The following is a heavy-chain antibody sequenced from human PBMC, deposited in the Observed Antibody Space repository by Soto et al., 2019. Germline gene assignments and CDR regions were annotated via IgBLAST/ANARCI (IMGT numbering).Heavy chain of an antibody. CDR1: GGSFSCYY. V-gene: IGHV4-34*01. CDR3: ARGKPPFWSGYLSPGFYFDY. D-gene: IGHD3-3*01. J-gene: IGHJ4*02. CDR2: XXXXXXX. Sequence: PSXXLSXXXXXXGGSFSCYYWIWXRQPXXKXXXWXGXXXXXXXXXXXXXXXXXXXTSVDTSKNQFSLKLSSVTAADTAVYYCARGKPPFWSGYLSPGFYFDYWGQGTLVTVSS.